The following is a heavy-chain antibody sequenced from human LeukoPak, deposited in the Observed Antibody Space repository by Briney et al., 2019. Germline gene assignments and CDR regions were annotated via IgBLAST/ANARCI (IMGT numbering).Heavy chain of an antibody. J-gene: IGHJ4*02. V-gene: IGHV3-23*01. CDR1: GFTFSSYA. D-gene: IGHD3-22*01. Sequence: PGGSLRLSCEASGFTFSSYAMSWVRQAPGKGLEWVSGISGSGGSTYYADSVKGRFTISRDNSKNTLYLQMNSLRAEDTAVYYCAKSGGGYYDGSGYPLDYWGQGTLVTVSS. CDR3: AKSGGGYYDGSGYPLDY. CDR2: ISGSGGST.